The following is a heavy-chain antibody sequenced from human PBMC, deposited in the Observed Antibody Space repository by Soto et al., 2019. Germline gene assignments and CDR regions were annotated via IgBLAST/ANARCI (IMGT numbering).Heavy chain of an antibody. Sequence: QVQLVGSGGGVVQPGRSLRLSCAASGFTFSSYGMHWVRQAPGKGLEWVAVISYDGSNKYYADSVKGRFTISRDNSKNTLYLQMNSLRAEDTAVYYCAKDGTGTTSFDWYFDLWGRGTLVTVSS. V-gene: IGHV3-30*18. CDR1: GFTFSSYG. CDR2: ISYDGSNK. J-gene: IGHJ2*01. D-gene: IGHD1-1*01. CDR3: AKDGTGTTSFDWYFDL.